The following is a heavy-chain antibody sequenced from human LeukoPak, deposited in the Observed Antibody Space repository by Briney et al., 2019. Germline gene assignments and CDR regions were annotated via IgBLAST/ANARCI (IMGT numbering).Heavy chain of an antibody. CDR1: GGSFSGYY. CDR2: INHSGST. J-gene: IGHJ1*01. CDR3: ARGSRYCSGGSCFPRAYFQH. Sequence: ASETLSLTCAVYGGSFSGYYWSWIRQPPGKGLEWIGEINHSGSTNYNPSLKSRVTISVDTSKNQFSLKLSSVTAADTAVYYRARGSRYCSGGSCFPRAYFQHWGQGTLVTVSS. V-gene: IGHV4-34*01. D-gene: IGHD2-15*01.